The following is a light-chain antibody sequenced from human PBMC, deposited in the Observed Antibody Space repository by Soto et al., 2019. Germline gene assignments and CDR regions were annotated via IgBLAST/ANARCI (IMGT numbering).Light chain of an antibody. Sequence: DIQMTQSPSSVSASVGDRVPVTCRASQGISSWLAWYQQKPGKAPKLLIYAASSLQSGGPSRFSGSGSGTDFTLTINSRQAEDYATYYCQQTRSYPSTFGGGTKVDI. CDR3: QQTRSYPST. V-gene: IGKV1-12*02. CDR2: AAS. CDR1: QGISSW. J-gene: IGKJ4*02.